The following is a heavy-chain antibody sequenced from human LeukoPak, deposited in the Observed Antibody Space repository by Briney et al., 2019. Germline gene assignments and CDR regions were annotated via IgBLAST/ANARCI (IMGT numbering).Heavy chain of an antibody. CDR3: ARDGGGSSWYNYYYYMDV. V-gene: IGHV1-2*02. CDR1: GYTFTGYY. J-gene: IGHJ6*03. CDR2: VNPNSGGT. Sequence: GASVKVSCKASGYTFTGYYMHWVRQAPGQGLEWMGWVNPNSGGTNYAQKFQGRVTVTRDTSISTAYMELSRLRSDDTAVYYCARDGGGSSWYNYYYYMDVWGKGTTVTISS. D-gene: IGHD6-13*01.